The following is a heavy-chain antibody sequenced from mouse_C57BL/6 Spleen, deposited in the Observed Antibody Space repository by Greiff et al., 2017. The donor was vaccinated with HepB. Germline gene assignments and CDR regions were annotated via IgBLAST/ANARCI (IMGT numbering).Heavy chain of an antibody. CDR3: ARGGYSGSSWYFDV. D-gene: IGHD1-1*01. Sequence: DVQLQESGPGLVKPSQSLSLTCSVTGYSITSGYYWNWIRQVPGNKLEWMGYISYDGSNNYNPSLKNRISITRDTFKNQIFLTLNSVTTEDTATYYWARGGYSGSSWYFDVWGTGTTVTVSS. CDR1: GYSITSGYY. J-gene: IGHJ1*03. V-gene: IGHV3-6*01. CDR2: ISYDGSN.